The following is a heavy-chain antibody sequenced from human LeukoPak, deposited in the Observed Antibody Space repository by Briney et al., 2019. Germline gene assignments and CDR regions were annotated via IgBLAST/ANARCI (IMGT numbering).Heavy chain of an antibody. Sequence: ASVKVSCKASGYTFTGYYMHWVRQAPGQGREWMGRINPNSGGTNYAQKFQGRVTMTRDTSISTAYMELSRLRSDDTAVYYCARQNDYGDYFDYWGQGTLVTVSS. CDR1: GYTFTGYY. CDR3: ARQNDYGDYFDY. D-gene: IGHD4-17*01. V-gene: IGHV1-2*06. CDR2: INPNSGGT. J-gene: IGHJ4*02.